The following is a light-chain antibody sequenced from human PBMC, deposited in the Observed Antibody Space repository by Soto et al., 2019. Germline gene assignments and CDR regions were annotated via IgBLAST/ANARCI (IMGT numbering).Light chain of an antibody. J-gene: IGKJ1*01. Sequence: EVVMTQSPLSLPVTLGQPASISCRSSQSLVHSDGNTYLNWFQQRPGQSPRRLIYYVSNRDSGVPDRFSGSGSGTDLTLKISRGEAEDVGVYSCMKATPWPQTFGQGTKV. CDR3: MKATPWPQT. CDR1: QSLVHSDGNTY. V-gene: IGKV2-30*02. CDR2: YVS.